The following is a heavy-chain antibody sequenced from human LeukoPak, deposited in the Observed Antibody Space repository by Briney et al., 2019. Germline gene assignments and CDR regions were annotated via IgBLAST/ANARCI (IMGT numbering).Heavy chain of an antibody. Sequence: ASVKLSCKASGYTFTSYGISWVRQAPGQGLEWMGWISAYNGNTNYAQNLQGRVTMTTDTSTSTAYMELRSLRSDDTAVYYCARDVLRYFDWLNNWFDPWGQGTLVTVSS. CDR1: GYTFTSYG. CDR2: ISAYNGNT. J-gene: IGHJ5*02. CDR3: ARDVLRYFDWLNNWFDP. V-gene: IGHV1-18*04. D-gene: IGHD3-9*01.